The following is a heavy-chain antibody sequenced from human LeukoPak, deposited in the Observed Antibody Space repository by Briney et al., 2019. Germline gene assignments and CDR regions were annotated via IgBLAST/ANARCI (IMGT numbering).Heavy chain of an antibody. Sequence: PGGSLRLSCAASGFSFSSYAMSWVRQAPGKGLEWVSHISGSGGNTYYADSVKGRFTISRDNSKNTLNLQMNSLRAEDTAVYYCAKTEGFSIAAAATGYWGQGTLVTVSS. CDR1: GFSFSSYA. CDR2: ISGSGGNT. V-gene: IGHV3-23*01. CDR3: AKTEGFSIAAAATGY. J-gene: IGHJ4*02. D-gene: IGHD6-13*01.